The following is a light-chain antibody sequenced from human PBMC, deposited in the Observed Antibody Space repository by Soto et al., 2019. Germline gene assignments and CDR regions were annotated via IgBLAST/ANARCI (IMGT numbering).Light chain of an antibody. J-gene: IGLJ3*02. CDR2: GNS. CDR1: SSNIGAGYD. Sequence: QSVLTQPPSVSGAPGQRVTISCTGSSSNIGAGYDVHWYQQLPGTAPKLLIYGNSNRPSGVPDRFSGSKSGTSASLAITGLQAEDEAYYYCQSYDSSLNGVFGGGTKLTVL. CDR3: QSYDSSLNGV. V-gene: IGLV1-40*01.